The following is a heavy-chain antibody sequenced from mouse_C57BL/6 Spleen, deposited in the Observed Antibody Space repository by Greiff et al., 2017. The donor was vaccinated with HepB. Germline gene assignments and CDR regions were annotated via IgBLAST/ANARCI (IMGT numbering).Heavy chain of an antibody. Sequence: VQLQQPGAELVRPGTSVKLSCKASGYTFTSYWMHWVKQRPGQGLEWIGVIDPSDSYTNYNQKFKGKATLTVDTSSSTAYMQLSSLTSEDSAVYYCAREEWFYFDYWGQGTTLTVSS. CDR3: AREEWFYFDY. CDR2: IDPSDSYT. D-gene: IGHD1-3*01. V-gene: IGHV1-59*01. CDR1: GYTFTSYW. J-gene: IGHJ2*01.